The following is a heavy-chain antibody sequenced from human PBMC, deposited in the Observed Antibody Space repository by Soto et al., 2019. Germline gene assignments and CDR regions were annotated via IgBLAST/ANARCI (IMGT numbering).Heavy chain of an antibody. J-gene: IGHJ3*01. CDR1: GFTFTTTW. CDR2: INNDGGVT. D-gene: IGHD1-1*01. Sequence: GGSLRLSCAASGFTFTTTWLHWVRQAPGMGLVWVSHINNDGGVTTYADSVKGRFTISRDNAKNTVYLQMNSLRAEDTAVYYCKTDGSFAQHVWGQGIMVTVSS. V-gene: IGHV3-74*03. CDR3: KTDGSFAQHV.